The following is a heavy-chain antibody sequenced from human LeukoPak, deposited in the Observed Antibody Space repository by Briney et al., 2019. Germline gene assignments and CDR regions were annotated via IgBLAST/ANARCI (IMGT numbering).Heavy chain of an antibody. J-gene: IGHJ4*02. V-gene: IGHV4-39*07. CDR2: IFYSGGT. D-gene: IGHD3-9*01. CDR3: ARKNFDSGPHLFDY. CDR1: GGSINTPNYY. Sequence: SETLSLTCTVSGGSINTPNYYWGWIRQTPGKGLEWIGNIFYSGGTYYSPSLTSRVTISLDTSRNQFSLKLNSVTAADTAVYYCARKNFDSGPHLFDYWGQGTLVTVSS.